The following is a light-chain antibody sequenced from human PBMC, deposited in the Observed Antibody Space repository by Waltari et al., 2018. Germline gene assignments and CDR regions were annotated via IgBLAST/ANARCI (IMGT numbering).Light chain of an antibody. J-gene: IGKJ4*01. CDR1: QGISSS. CDR2: AAS. CDR3: QQYYSYPRA. Sequence: AIRITQSPSSLSASTGNRVPITCRASQGISSSLAWYQQKPGKAPKLLIYAASTLQSGVPSRFSGSGSGTDFTLTISCLQSEDFATYYCQQYYSYPRAFGGGTKVEIK. V-gene: IGKV1-8*01.